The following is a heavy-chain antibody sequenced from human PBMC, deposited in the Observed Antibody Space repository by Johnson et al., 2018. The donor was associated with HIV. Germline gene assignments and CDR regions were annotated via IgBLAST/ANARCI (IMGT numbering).Heavy chain of an antibody. CDR3: ATSTASDAFDI. J-gene: IGHJ3*02. Sequence: QVQLVESGGGVVQPGGSLRLSCAASGFIFSSYGMHWVRQAPGKGLEWVAFIWYDGSNKNYADSVKGRFIISRDNSKNTLYLQMNSLRAEDTAVYYCATSTASDAFDIWGQGTVVTVSS. CDR2: IWYDGSNK. D-gene: IGHD1-1*01. CDR1: GFIFSSYG. V-gene: IGHV3-30*02.